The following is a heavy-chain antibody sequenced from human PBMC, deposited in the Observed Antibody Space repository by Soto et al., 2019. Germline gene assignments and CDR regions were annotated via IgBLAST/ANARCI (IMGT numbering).Heavy chain of an antibody. V-gene: IGHV6-1*01. D-gene: IGHD2-2*01. J-gene: IGHJ4*02. CDR2: TYYKSKWFY. CDR3: ASADQCLLY. Sequence: PSQTLSLTCDISRDSVSSDSTAWNWIRQSPSRGLESLGRTYYKSKWFYNYAVSVRSRIAIKSDTSKNQFSLQLNSVTPEDTAVYFGASADQCLLYWGKETRLTPSS. CDR1: RDSVSSDSTA.